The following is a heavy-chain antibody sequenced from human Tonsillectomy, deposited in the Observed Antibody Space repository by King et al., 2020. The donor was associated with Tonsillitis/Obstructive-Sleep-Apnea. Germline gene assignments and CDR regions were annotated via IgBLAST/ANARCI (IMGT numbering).Heavy chain of an antibody. J-gene: IGHJ6*03. CDR2: IIPIFGTA. V-gene: IGHV1-69*01. CDR1: GGTFSSYA. Sequence: QLVQSGAEVKKPGSSVKVSCKASGGTFSSYAISWVRQAPGQGLEWMGGIIPIFGTANYAQKFQGRVTITADESTSTAYMELSSLRSEDTAVYYCAQDTAMVVPKKHYYYYMDVWGKGTTVTVSS. CDR3: AQDTAMVVPKKHYYYYMDV. D-gene: IGHD5-18*01.